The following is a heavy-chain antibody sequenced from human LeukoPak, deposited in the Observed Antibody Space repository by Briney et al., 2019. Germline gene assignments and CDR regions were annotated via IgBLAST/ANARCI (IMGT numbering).Heavy chain of an antibody. D-gene: IGHD1-26*01. CDR1: GYTFTGYY. V-gene: IGHV1-2*02. Sequence: ASVKVSCKASGYTFTGYYMHWVRQAPRQGLAWMGWINPNSGGTNYAQKFQGRVTMTRDTSISTAYMELSRLRSDDTAVYYCARDGSGSGANKEWFDPWGQGTLVTVSS. CDR3: ARDGSGSGANKEWFDP. CDR2: INPNSGGT. J-gene: IGHJ5*02.